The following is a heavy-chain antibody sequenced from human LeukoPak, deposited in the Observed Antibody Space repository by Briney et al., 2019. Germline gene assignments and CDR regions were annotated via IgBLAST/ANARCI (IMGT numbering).Heavy chain of an antibody. V-gene: IGHV3-33*06. CDR2: IWSDGTNQ. J-gene: IGHJ4*02. Sequence: GGSLRLSCAASGFTFSHYGMHWVRQAPGKGLEWVAVIWSDGTNQYYADSVKGRFTISRDNSGNTVYLQMNSLRPEDTGVYYCAKDAQRGFDYSNSLEYWGQGTPVTVST. D-gene: IGHD4-11*01. CDR1: GFTFSHYG. CDR3: AKDAQRGFDYSNSLEY.